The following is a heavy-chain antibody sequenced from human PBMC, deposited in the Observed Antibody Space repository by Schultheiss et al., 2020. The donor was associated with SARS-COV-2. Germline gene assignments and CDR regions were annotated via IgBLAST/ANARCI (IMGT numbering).Heavy chain of an antibody. D-gene: IGHD6-19*01. CDR3: ATDGSGWD. Sequence: GGSLRLSCAASGFTFSSYGMHWVRQAPGKGLEWVAVISYDGSNKYYADSVKGRFTISRDNSKNTLYLQMNSLRAEDTAVYYCATDGSGWDWGQGTLVTVSS. J-gene: IGHJ4*02. CDR1: GFTFSSYG. V-gene: IGHV3-30*03. CDR2: ISYDGSNK.